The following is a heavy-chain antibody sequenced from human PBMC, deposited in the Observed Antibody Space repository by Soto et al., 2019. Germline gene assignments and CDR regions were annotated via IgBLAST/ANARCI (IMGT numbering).Heavy chain of an antibody. CDR1: GGSISSGDYY. J-gene: IGHJ3*02. CDR2: IYYSGST. V-gene: IGHV4-30-4*01. D-gene: IGHD6-6*01. CDR3: ARVLPSSSYAFDI. Sequence: SETLSLTCTVSGGSISSGDYYWSWIRQPPGKGLEWIGYIYYSGSTYYNPSLKSRVTISVDTSKNQFSLKLSSVTAADTAVYYCARVLPSSSYAFDIWGQGTMVTVS.